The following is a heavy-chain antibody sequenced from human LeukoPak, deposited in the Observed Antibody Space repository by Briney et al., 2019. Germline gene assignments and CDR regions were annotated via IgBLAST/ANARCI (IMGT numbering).Heavy chain of an antibody. D-gene: IGHD3-10*02. CDR2: ITYSGSYI. J-gene: IGHJ6*04. CDR3: AELGITMIGGV. CDR1: GFTFNSYT. V-gene: IGHV3-21*01. Sequence: GGSLRLSCVASGFTFNSYTMNWVRQAPGKGLEWVSSITYSGSYIYYADSVKGRFTISRDNAKNSLYLQMNSLRAEDTAVYYCAELGITMIGGVWGKRTTVTISS.